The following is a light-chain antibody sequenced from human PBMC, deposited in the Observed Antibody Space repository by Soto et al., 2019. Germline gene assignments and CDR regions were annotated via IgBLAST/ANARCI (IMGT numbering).Light chain of an antibody. CDR3: QHYKTWPWT. CDR2: GAS. CDR1: QSVNSN. J-gene: IGKJ1*01. Sequence: ETVMTQSPATLSVSPGERATLSCRASQSVNSNLAWYQQKLGQAPRVLIYGASTRATGIPARFSGSGSGTEFILTISSLQSEDFAVYYCQHYKTWPWTFGQGTKVEIK. V-gene: IGKV3-15*01.